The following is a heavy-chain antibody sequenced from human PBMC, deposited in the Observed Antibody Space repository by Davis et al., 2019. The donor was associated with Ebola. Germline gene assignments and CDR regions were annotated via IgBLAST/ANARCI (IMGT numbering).Heavy chain of an antibody. D-gene: IGHD2-2*01. CDR3: ARESSSHLDAFDI. Sequence: SVKVSCKTSGGTFSSYAISWVRQAPGQGLEWMGRIIPILGIANYAQKFQGRVTITADKSTSTAYMELSSLRSEDTAVYYCARESSSHLDAFDIWGQGTMVTVSS. V-gene: IGHV1-69*04. CDR1: GGTFSSYA. CDR2: IIPILGIA. J-gene: IGHJ3*02.